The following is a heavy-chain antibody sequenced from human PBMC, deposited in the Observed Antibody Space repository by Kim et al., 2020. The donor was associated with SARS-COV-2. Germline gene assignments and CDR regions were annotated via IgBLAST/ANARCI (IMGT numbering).Heavy chain of an antibody. D-gene: IGHD6-13*01. CDR3: ARGHSSNWYVDS. J-gene: IGHJ4*02. V-gene: IGHV4-59*01. Sequence: SETLSLTCTVSGGSITNYYCSWIRQSPGKGLEWIGYIYYSGSTNYNPSLKSRVTISVDTSKNQFSLKLSSVTAADTAVYYCARGHSSNWYVDSWGQGTLVTVSS. CDR2: IYYSGST. CDR1: GGSITNYY.